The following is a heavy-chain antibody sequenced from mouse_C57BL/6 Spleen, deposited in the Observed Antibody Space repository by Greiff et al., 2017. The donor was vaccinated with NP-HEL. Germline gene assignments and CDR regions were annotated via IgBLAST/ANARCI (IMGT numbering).Heavy chain of an antibody. CDR1: GYTFTDYN. V-gene: IGHV1-22*01. D-gene: IGHD2-5*01. J-gene: IGHJ1*03. CDR2: INPNNGGT. CDR3: ARTSNLLFYWYFDV. Sequence: EVQLQQSGPELVKPGASVKMSCKASGYTFTDYNMHWVKQSHGKSLEWIGYINPNNGGTSYNQKFKGKATLTVNKSSSTAYMELRSLTSEDSAVYYCARTSNLLFYWYFDVWGTGTTVTVSS.